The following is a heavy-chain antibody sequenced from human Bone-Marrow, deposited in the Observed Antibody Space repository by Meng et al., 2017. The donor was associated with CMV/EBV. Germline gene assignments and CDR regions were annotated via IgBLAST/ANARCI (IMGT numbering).Heavy chain of an antibody. J-gene: IGHJ6*02. D-gene: IGHD2-8*01. CDR1: GFTFDDYG. Sequence: GGSLRLSCAASGFTFDDYGMSWVRQAPGKGLEWVSGINWNGGSTGYADSVKGRFTISRDNAKNSLYLQMNSLRAEDTALYYCARYKTAGLNGGMDVWGQGTTVTVSS. V-gene: IGHV3-20*04. CDR2: INWNGGST. CDR3: ARYKTAGLNGGMDV.